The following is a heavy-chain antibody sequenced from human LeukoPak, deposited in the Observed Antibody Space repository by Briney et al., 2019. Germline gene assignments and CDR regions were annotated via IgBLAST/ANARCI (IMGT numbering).Heavy chain of an antibody. J-gene: IGHJ5*02. CDR1: GFTFSSYW. CDR3: ARAEGEYNWFDP. V-gene: IGHV3-74*01. Sequence: PGGSLRLSCAASGFTFSSYWMNWVRQAPGKGLVWVSRINTDGSSTTYADSVKGRFTISRVNAKNTLYLQMNSLRAEDTAVYYCARAEGEYNWFDPWGQGTLVTVSS. D-gene: IGHD1-26*01. CDR2: INTDGSST.